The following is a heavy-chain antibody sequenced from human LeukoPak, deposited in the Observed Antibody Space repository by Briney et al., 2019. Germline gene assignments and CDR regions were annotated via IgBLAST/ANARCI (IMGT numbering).Heavy chain of an antibody. CDR2: IIPIFGTA. D-gene: IGHD5-12*01. J-gene: IGHJ5*02. CDR3: ARVWDYSGYDWEYSWFDP. CDR1: GGTFSSYA. V-gene: IGHV1-69*05. Sequence: ASVKVSCKASGGTFSSYAISWVRQAPGQGLEWMGGIIPIFGTANYAQKFQGRVTITTDESTSTAYMELSSLRSEDTAVYYCARVWDYSGYDWEYSWFDPWGQGTLVTVSS.